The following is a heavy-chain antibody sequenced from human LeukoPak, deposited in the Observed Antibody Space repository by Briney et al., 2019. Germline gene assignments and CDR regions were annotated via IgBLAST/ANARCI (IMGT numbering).Heavy chain of an antibody. D-gene: IGHD3-10*01. V-gene: IGHV3-23*01. CDR1: GFTFSSYA. J-gene: IGHJ4*02. Sequence: GGSLRLSCAASGFTFSSYAMSWVRQAPGKGLEWVSAISGSGGSTYYADSVKGRFTISRDNSKNTLYLQMNSLRAEDTAVYYRARDKVLLIDYWGQGTLVTVSS. CDR2: ISGSGGST. CDR3: ARDKVLLIDY.